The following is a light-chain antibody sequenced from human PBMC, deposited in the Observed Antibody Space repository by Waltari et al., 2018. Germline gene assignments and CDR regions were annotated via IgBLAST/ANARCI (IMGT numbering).Light chain of an antibody. CDR2: KAS. V-gene: IGKV1-5*03. CDR1: QSISTW. J-gene: IGKJ1*01. Sequence: DIQMTQSPSTLSASVGDRVTITCRASQSISTWLAWYQQKPGKAPKLLIYKASILESGVPSRFSGSGSGTEFTLTISSLQPDDFATYYCQQYDSSRTFGQGTKVEIK. CDR3: QQYDSSRT.